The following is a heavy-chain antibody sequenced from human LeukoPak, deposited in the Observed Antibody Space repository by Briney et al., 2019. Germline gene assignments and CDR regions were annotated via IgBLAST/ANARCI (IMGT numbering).Heavy chain of an antibody. Sequence: SETLSLACGVYGESLSGYYWSWIRQPPGKGLEWIGEINHSGTTNYNPSLKSRVNISVDTSKKQLSLKLNSVTAADTAVFYCARGVVWSGYYTPKVVIGFDYWGQGTLVTVSS. D-gene: IGHD3-3*01. V-gene: IGHV4-34*01. CDR1: GESLSGYY. J-gene: IGHJ4*02. CDR3: ARGVVWSGYYTPKVVIGFDY. CDR2: INHSGTT.